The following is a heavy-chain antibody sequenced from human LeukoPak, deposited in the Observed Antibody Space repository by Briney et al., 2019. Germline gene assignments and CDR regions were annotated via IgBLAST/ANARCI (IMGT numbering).Heavy chain of an antibody. Sequence: GGSLRLSCAAPGFTFSSYAMSWVRQAPGKGLEWVSAISGSGGSTYYADSVKGRFTISRDNSKNTLYLQMNSLRAEDTAVYYCAKGRSSGWGFDYWGQGTLVTVSS. CDR2: ISGSGGST. CDR3: AKGRSSGWGFDY. D-gene: IGHD6-19*01. J-gene: IGHJ4*02. CDR1: GFTFSSYA. V-gene: IGHV3-23*01.